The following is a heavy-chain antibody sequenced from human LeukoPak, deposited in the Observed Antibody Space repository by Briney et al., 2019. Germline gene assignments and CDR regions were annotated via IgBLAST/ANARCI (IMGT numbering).Heavy chain of an antibody. V-gene: IGHV4-59*01. CDR3: ARGGAGYDSSGYYDY. D-gene: IGHD3-22*01. J-gene: IGHJ4*02. CDR2: IYYSGST. CDR1: GGSISSYY. Sequence: SETLSLTCTVSGGSISSYYWSWIRQPPGKGLEWIGYIYYSGSTNYNPSLKSRVTISVDTSKDQFSLKLSSVTAADTAVYYCARGGAGYDSSGYYDYWGQGTLVTVSS.